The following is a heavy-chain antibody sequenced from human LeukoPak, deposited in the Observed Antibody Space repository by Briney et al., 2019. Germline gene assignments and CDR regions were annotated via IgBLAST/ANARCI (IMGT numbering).Heavy chain of an antibody. J-gene: IGHJ4*02. CDR2: ISGSGGST. CDR3: AKDLRQWLSYYSDN. CDR1: GFTFSGYA. V-gene: IGHV3-23*01. Sequence: PGGSLRLSCAASGFTFSGYAMNWVRQAPGEGLEWVSTISGSGGSTYYADSVKGRFTISRDNSKNTLYLQMNSLRAEDTAVYYCAKDLRQWLSYYSDNWGQGTLVTVSS. D-gene: IGHD6-19*01.